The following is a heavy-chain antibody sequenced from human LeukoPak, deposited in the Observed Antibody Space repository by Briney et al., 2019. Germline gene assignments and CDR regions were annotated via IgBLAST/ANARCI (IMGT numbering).Heavy chain of an antibody. V-gene: IGHV4-59*01. D-gene: IGHD6-13*01. CDR3: ARSLDSRRGGNWFDP. Sequence: SETLSLTRTVSGGSINSYYWSWIRQSPGKGLEWIGYIYYSGSTNYNPSLKSRVTISVDTSKNQFSLKVTSVTAADTAVYYCARSLDSRRGGNWFDPWGQGTLVTVSS. CDR1: GGSINSYY. CDR2: IYYSGST. J-gene: IGHJ5*02.